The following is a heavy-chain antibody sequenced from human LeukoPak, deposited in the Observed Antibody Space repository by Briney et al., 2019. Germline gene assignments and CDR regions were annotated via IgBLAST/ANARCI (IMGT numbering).Heavy chain of an antibody. CDR2: IRSKAYGGTT. D-gene: IGHD2-21*02. J-gene: IGHJ4*02. Sequence: GGSLRLSCTASGFTFGDYAMSWFRQAPAKGLEWVGFIRSKAYGGTTEYAASVKGRFTISRDDSKSIAYLQMNSLKTEDTAVYYCTRQMVVVTAIPGYWGQGTLVTVSS. CDR3: TRQMVVVTAIPGY. CDR1: GFTFGDYA. V-gene: IGHV3-49*03.